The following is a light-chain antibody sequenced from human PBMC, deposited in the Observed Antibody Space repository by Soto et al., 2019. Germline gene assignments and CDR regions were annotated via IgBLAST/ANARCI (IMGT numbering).Light chain of an antibody. J-gene: IGKJ1*01. CDR2: GAS. Sequence: EIVMRHSPATLXVXPGEMATLSCXASQSVSSNLAWYQQKPGQAPRLLIYGASTRATGIPARFSGSGSGTEFTLTISSLQSEDFAVYYCQQYNNWPRTFGQGTKVDI. CDR1: QSVSSN. CDR3: QQYNNWPRT. V-gene: IGKV3-15*01.